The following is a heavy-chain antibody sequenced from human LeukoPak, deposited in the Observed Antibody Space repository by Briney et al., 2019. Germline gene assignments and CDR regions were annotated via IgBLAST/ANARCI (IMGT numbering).Heavy chain of an antibody. CDR2: ISAYNGNT. CDR1: GYTFTSYG. V-gene: IGHV1-18*01. D-gene: IGHD6-19*01. CDR3: ASSSGWLKGDAFDI. Sequence: ASVKVSCKPSGYTFTSYGISWVRQAPGQGLEWMGWISAYNGNTNYAQKLQGRVTMTTDTSTSTAYMELRSLRSDDTAVYYCASSSGWLKGDAFDIWGQGTMVTVSS. J-gene: IGHJ3*02.